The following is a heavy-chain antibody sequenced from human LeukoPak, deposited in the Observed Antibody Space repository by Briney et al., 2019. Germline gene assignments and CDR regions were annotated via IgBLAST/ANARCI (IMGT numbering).Heavy chain of an antibody. J-gene: IGHJ3*02. CDR2: IIPILGIA. CDR3: ARPLLGTRRAFDI. V-gene: IGHV1-69*04. Sequence: ASVKVSCKASGGTFSSYAISWVRQAPGQGLEWMGRIIPILGIANYAQKFQGRVTITADKSTSTAYMELSSLRSEDTAVYYCARPLLGTRRAFDIWGQGTMVTVSS. CDR1: GGTFSSYA. D-gene: IGHD7-27*01.